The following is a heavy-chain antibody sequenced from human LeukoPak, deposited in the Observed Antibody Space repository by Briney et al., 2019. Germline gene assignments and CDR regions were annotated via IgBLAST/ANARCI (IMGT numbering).Heavy chain of an antibody. D-gene: IGHD3/OR15-3a*01. CDR2: IYYSGST. J-gene: IGHJ6*03. CDR1: GGSISSYY. CDR3: ARDRHDFWSDRYYYYYYMDV. V-gene: IGHV4-59*01. Sequence: SETLSLTCTVSGGSISSYYWSWIRQPPGKGLEWIGYIYYSGSTNYNPSLKSRVTISVDTSKNQFSLKLSSVTAADTAVYYCARDRHDFWSDRYYYYYYMDVWGKGTTVTVSS.